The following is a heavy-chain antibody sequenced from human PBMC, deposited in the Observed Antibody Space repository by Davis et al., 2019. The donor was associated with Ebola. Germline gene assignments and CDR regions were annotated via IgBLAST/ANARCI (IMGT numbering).Heavy chain of an antibody. D-gene: IGHD4-23*01. V-gene: IGHV1-69*13. CDR1: GGTFSSYA. J-gene: IGHJ5*02. CDR2: IIPIFGTA. CDR3: ARFYGGLFDP. Sequence: AASVKVSCKASGGTFSSYAISWVRQAPGQGLEWMGGIIPIFGTANYAQKFQGRVTITADESTSTAYMELSSLRSEDTAVYYCARFYGGLFDPWGQGTLVTVSS.